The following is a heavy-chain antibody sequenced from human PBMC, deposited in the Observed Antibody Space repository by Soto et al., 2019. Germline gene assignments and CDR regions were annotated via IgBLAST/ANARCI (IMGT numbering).Heavy chain of an antibody. J-gene: IGHJ4*02. Sequence: SETLSLTCTVSGGSISSYYWSWIRQPPGKGLEWIGYIYYTGSTNYNPSLKSRVTISVDTSKNQFSLKLSSVTAADTAVYYCARRYGSAIDYWGQGTLVTVSS. CDR3: ARRYGSAIDY. CDR2: IYYTGST. V-gene: IGHV4-59*08. D-gene: IGHD1-26*01. CDR1: GGSISSYY.